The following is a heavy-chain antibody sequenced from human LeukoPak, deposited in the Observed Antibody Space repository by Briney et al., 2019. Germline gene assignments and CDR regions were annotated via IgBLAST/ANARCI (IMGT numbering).Heavy chain of an antibody. J-gene: IGHJ4*02. V-gene: IGHV3-23*01. Sequence: ISRSGGSTYYPHSVKGRFTISRDNSKKRLYLQMNRLRAEDTAVYYCAKVVRDFCCAYTVDYWGQGTLVTVSS. D-gene: IGHD3-3*01. CDR3: AKVVRDFCCAYTVDY. CDR2: ISRSGGST.